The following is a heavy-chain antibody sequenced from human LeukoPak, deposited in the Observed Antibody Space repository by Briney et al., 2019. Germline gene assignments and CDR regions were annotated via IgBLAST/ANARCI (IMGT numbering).Heavy chain of an antibody. CDR2: ISASGDST. Sequence: PGGSLRLSCAASGFTFNNWDMSWVRQAPGKGLEGVSTISASGDSTYYTASVKGRFTISRDNSKNTLYLQMNSLRAEATAIYYCAKFSGSPWGWGQGTLVTVSP. V-gene: IGHV3-23*01. D-gene: IGHD1-26*01. CDR3: AKFSGSPWG. CDR1: GFTFNNWD. J-gene: IGHJ4*02.